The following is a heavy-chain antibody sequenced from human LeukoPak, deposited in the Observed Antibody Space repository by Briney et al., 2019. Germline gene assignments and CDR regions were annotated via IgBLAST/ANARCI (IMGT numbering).Heavy chain of an antibody. J-gene: IGHJ5*02. CDR3: ARAARNDYGDPNWFDR. CDR1: GVSISSGGYS. V-gene: IGHV4-30-2*01. Sequence: PSQTLSLTCAVSGVSISSGGYSWGCIRQPPGKGREWIVYIYHSGSTYNNPSLKSRVTISVDRSKNKFSLKLSSVTAADTAVYYCARAARNDYGDPNWFDRWGKGTLVTVSS. CDR2: IYHSGST. D-gene: IGHD4-17*01.